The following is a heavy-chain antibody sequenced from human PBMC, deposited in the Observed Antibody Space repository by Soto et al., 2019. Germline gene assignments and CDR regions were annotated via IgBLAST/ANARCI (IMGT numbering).Heavy chain of an antibody. CDR1: GFTVSSNY. CDR2: IYSGGST. J-gene: IGHJ3*02. D-gene: IGHD2-2*01. Sequence: HPGGSLRLSCAASGFTVSSNYMSWVRQAPGKGLEWVSVIYSGGSTYYADSVKGRFTISRDNSKNTLYLQMNSLRAEDTAVYYCARDRAMTDAFGIWGQGTMVTVSS. V-gene: IGHV3-66*01. CDR3: ARDRAMTDAFGI.